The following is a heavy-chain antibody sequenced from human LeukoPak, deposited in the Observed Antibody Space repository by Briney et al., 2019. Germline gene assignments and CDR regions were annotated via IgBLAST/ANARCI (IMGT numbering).Heavy chain of an antibody. Sequence: SETLSLTCTLSGRSISSYYWRWIQQPPGEGREWIGYIYYSGSTNYNPSLKSRVTISVDTSKNEFSLTLTSVTAADTAVYYCARDRARAPHFYFDCWGQGSLVTVSS. CDR3: ARDRARAPHFYFDC. J-gene: IGHJ4*02. V-gene: IGHV4-59*12. CDR2: IYYSGST. D-gene: IGHD6-6*01. CDR1: GRSISSYY.